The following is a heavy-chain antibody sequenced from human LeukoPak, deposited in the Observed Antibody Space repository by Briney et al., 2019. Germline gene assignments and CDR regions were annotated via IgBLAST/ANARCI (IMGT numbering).Heavy chain of an antibody. V-gene: IGHV3-21*01. Sequence: VGSLRLSCAVSGVTLSSYGMIWVCQAAGKGLEWVSSISTSSSYIYYAASVNGRFNISSDYTKNSLYPQMTSLRAEDTAVYYCAREGCNGGSCYSETCDYWGQGTLVTVSS. CDR1: GVTLSSYG. CDR3: AREGCNGGSCYSETCDY. D-gene: IGHD2-15*01. CDR2: ISTSSSYI. J-gene: IGHJ4*02.